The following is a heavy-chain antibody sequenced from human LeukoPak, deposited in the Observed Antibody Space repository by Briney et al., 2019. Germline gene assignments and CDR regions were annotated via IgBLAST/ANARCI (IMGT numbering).Heavy chain of an antibody. Sequence: GGSLRLSCAASGFTFSSYAMNWVRQAPGKGLEWVAVISYDGSDKYYADSVKGRFTISRDNSKNTLYLQMNSLRAEDTAVYYCAKDITRYGGNAVDYWGQGTLVTVSS. D-gene: IGHD4-23*01. J-gene: IGHJ4*02. CDR3: AKDITRYGGNAVDY. V-gene: IGHV3-30*18. CDR2: ISYDGSDK. CDR1: GFTFSSYA.